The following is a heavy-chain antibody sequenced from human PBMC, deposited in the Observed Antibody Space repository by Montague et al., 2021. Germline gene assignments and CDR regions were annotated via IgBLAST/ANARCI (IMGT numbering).Heavy chain of an antibody. J-gene: IGHJ3*02. CDR2: IYYSGST. Sequence: SETLSLTCTVSGGSISSTSYYWGWIRQPPGTGLEWIGSIYYSGSTYYNPSLKSRVTVSADTSKNQFSLRLRSVTAADTAVYYCARRMGFVVVTEHDAFDIGGKGTMVTVSS. CDR1: GGSISSTSYY. V-gene: IGHV4-39*01. CDR3: ARRMGFVVVTEHDAFDI. D-gene: IGHD2-21*02.